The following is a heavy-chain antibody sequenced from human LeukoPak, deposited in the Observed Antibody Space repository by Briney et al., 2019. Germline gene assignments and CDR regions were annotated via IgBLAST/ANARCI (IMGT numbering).Heavy chain of an antibody. V-gene: IGHV1-2*02. J-gene: IGHJ4*02. D-gene: IGHD6-6*01. Sequence: ASVKVSCKASGYTFTGYYMHWARQAPGQGLEWMGWINPNSGDTNYAQKFQGRVTMTRDTSISTAYMELSRLRSDDTAVYYCARLEDSRSVGIWGQGTLVTVSS. CDR3: ARLEDSRSVGI. CDR1: GYTFTGYY. CDR2: INPNSGDT.